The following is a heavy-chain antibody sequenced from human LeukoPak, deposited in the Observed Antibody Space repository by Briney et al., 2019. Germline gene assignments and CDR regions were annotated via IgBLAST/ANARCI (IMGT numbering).Heavy chain of an antibody. CDR1: GFTFSSYA. J-gene: IGHJ4*02. CDR2: ISGSGTST. Sequence: PEGSLRLSCAVSGFTFSSYAMSWVRQAPGKGLEWVSGISGSGTSTYYADSVKGRFTISRDNSKNTMSLQMNSLRAEDTALYYCARGKGIAVSSLDSWGQGTLVTVSS. V-gene: IGHV3-23*01. D-gene: IGHD6-19*01. CDR3: ARGKGIAVSSLDS.